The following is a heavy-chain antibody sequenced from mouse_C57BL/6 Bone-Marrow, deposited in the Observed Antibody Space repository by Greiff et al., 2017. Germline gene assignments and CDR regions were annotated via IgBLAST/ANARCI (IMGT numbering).Heavy chain of an antibody. Sequence: QVQLQQSGPGLVQPSQSLSITCTVSGFSLTSYGVHWVRQSPGKGLEWLGVIWRGGSTDYNAAFMSRLSITKDNSKTPVFFKMNTVQAEDTARDSCAALYYLTEAMDDWGQGTSVTVSS. D-gene: IGHD2-1*01. CDR3: AALYYLTEAMDD. V-gene: IGHV2-5*01. CDR2: IWRGGST. J-gene: IGHJ4*01. CDR1: GFSLTSYG.